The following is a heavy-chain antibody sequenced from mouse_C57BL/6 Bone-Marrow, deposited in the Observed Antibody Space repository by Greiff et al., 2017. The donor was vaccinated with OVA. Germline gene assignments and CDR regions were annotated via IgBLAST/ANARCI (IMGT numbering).Heavy chain of an antibody. D-gene: IGHD1-1*01. CDR2: IYPGSGNT. Sequence: QVQLQQSGAELVRPGASVKLSCKASGYTFTDYYINWVKQRPGQGLEWIARIYPGSGNTYYNEKFKGKATLTAEKSSSTAYMQLSSLTSEDSAVYFCAREIGYYYGSSLIAYWGQGTLVTVSA. J-gene: IGHJ3*01. V-gene: IGHV1-76*01. CDR1: GYTFTDYY. CDR3: AREIGYYYGSSLIAY.